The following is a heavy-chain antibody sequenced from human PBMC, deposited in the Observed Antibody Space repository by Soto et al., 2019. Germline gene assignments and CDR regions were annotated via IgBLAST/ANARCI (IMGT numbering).Heavy chain of an antibody. CDR1: GGSISSSSYY. V-gene: IGHV4-39*07. D-gene: IGHD2-15*01. CDR3: ASWPVVVVAATDPVRFDP. CDR2: IYYSGST. Sequence: PSETLSLTCTVSGGSISSSSYYWGWIRQPPGKGLEWIGSIYYSGSTYYNPSLKSRVTMSVDTSKNQFSLKLSSVTAADTAVYYCASWPVVVVAATDPVRFDPWGQGTLVTVSS. J-gene: IGHJ5*02.